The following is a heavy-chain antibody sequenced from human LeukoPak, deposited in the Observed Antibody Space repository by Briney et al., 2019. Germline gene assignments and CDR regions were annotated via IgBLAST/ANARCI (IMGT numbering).Heavy chain of an antibody. CDR3: ARHFGGDIVVVPAAPPGTDYFDY. D-gene: IGHD2-2*01. CDR1: GGSISSSSYY. J-gene: IGHJ4*02. Sequence: SETLSLTCTVSGGSISSSSYYWGWIRQPPGKGLEWFGRIYYSGGTYLNPSLKSRVTISVDTSRNQFSLKLSAVTAADTAVYCCARHFGGDIVVVPAAPPGTDYFDYWGQGTLVTVSS. V-gene: IGHV4-39*01. CDR2: IYYSGGT.